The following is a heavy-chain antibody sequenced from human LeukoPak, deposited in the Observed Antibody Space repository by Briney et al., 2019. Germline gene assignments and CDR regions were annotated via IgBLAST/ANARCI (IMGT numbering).Heavy chain of an antibody. CDR1: GGSISSGGYY. Sequence: SETLSLTCTVSGGSISSGGYYWSWIRQHPGKGLGWMGYIYYSGSTYYNPSLKSRVTISVDTSKNQFSLKLSSVTAADTAVYYCARATRATPWDYYYYMDVWGKGTTVTVSS. V-gene: IGHV4-31*03. CDR3: ARATRATPWDYYYYMDV. J-gene: IGHJ6*03. CDR2: IYYSGST. D-gene: IGHD5-12*01.